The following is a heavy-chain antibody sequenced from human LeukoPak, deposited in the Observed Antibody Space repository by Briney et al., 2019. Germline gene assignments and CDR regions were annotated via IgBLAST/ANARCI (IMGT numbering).Heavy chain of an antibody. CDR1: GFTFSSYS. Sequence: PGGSLRLSCAASGFTFSSYSMNWVRQAPGKGLEWVSSISSSSSYIYYADSVKGRFTISRDNAKNSLYLQMNSLRAEDTAVYYCARDPGEVATTVFDYWGQGTLVTVSS. CDR2: ISSSSSYI. CDR3: ARDPGEVATTVFDY. D-gene: IGHD5-24*01. J-gene: IGHJ4*02. V-gene: IGHV3-21*01.